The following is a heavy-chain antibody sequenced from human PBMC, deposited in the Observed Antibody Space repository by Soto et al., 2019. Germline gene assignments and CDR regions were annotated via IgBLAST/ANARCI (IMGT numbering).Heavy chain of an antibody. CDR2: ISYDGSNK. CDR3: ARPPSIAASYYYYGMGV. CDR1: GFTFSSYA. D-gene: IGHD6-6*01. Sequence: QVQLVESGGGGVQPGRSLRLSCAASGFTFSSYAMHWVRQAPGKGLEWVAVISYDGSNKYYADSVKGRFTISRDNSKNTLYLQMNSVRAEDTAVYYCARPPSIAASYYYYGMGVWGQGTTVTVSS. J-gene: IGHJ6*02. V-gene: IGHV3-30-3*01.